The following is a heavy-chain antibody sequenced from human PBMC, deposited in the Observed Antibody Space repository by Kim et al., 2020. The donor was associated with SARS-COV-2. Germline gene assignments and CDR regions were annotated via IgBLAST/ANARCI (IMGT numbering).Heavy chain of an antibody. V-gene: IGHV4-31*02. D-gene: IGHD3-10*01. CDR3: ARGLWFGECPFDY. Sequence: YNPSLKSRVTISVDTSKNQFSLKLSSVTAADTAVYCCARGLWFGECPFDYWGQGTLVTVSS. J-gene: IGHJ4*02.